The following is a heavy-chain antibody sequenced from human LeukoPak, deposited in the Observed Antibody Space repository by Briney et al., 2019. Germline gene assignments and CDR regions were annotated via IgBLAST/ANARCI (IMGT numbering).Heavy chain of an antibody. Sequence: ASVKVSCKASGYTFTGYYMHWVRHAPGQGLEWMGSINPNSGGTNYAQKVQGRVTMTRDTSISTAYMELSRLRSDDTDVYYCARPQGQAYYYDSSGYYSDYYYGMDVWGQGTTVTVSS. J-gene: IGHJ6*02. CDR1: GYTFTGYY. CDR2: INPNSGGT. CDR3: ARPQGQAYYYDSSGYYSDYYYGMDV. D-gene: IGHD3-22*01. V-gene: IGHV1-2*02.